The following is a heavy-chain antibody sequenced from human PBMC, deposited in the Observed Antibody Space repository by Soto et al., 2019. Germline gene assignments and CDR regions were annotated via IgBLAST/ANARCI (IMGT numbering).Heavy chain of an antibody. CDR3: AKAKYSSSSLNYYYYGMDV. CDR1: GITFIYAW. J-gene: IGHJ6*02. Sequence: PGGSLRLSCAASGITFIYAWMDWVRQAPGKRLEWVGRIKSQASGGTIDYAAPVKGRFTISRDDSKNTVYLQMDSLKTEDTAVYYCAKAKYSSSSLNYYYYGMDVWGQGTTVTVSS. CDR2: IKSQASGGTI. D-gene: IGHD6-6*01. V-gene: IGHV3-15*07.